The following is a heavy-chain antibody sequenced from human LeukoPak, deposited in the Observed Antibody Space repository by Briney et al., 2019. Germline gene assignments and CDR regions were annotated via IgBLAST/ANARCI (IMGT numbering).Heavy chain of an antibody. D-gene: IGHD2-8*01. J-gene: IGHJ5*02. Sequence: ASVKVSCKASGYTFTGYYMHWVRQAPGQGLEWMGRINPNSGGTNYAQKFQGRVTMTRDTSISTAYMELSRLRSDDTAVYYCARGPYCTNGVCSDNWFDPRGQGTLVTVSS. CDR3: ARGPYCTNGVCSDNWFDP. CDR1: GYTFTGYY. CDR2: INPNSGGT. V-gene: IGHV1-2*06.